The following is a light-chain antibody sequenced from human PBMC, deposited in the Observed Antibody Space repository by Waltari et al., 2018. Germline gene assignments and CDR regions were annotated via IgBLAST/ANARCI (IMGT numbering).Light chain of an antibody. CDR2: DVN. CDR3: SSFTRTNSWV. V-gene: IGLV2-14*03. J-gene: IGLJ3*02. CDR1: SSDVGGYNY. Sequence: HSALAQPASVSGSPGQPIPISCTGTSSDVGGYNYVSWYQQHPGKAPRLMIYDVNNRHSGVSNSFSGSKSGNAASLTICGLQAEDEADYYCSSFTRTNSWVFGGGTKLTVL.